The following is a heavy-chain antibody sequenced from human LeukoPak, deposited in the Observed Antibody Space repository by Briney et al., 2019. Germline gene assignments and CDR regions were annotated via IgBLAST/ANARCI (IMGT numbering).Heavy chain of an antibody. CDR3: ARHWEQLVHSKYNWFDP. CDR1: GGSFSGYY. J-gene: IGHJ5*02. D-gene: IGHD6-13*01. V-gene: IGHV4-34*01. CDR2: INHSGST. Sequence: SETLSLTCAVYGGSFSGYYWSWIRQPPGKGLEWIGEINHSGSTNYNPSLKSRVTISVDTSKNQFSLKLSSVTAADTAVYYCARHWEQLVHSKYNWFDPWGQGTLVTVSS.